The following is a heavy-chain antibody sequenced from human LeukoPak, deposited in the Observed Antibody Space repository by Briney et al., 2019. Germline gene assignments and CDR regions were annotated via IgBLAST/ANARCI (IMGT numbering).Heavy chain of an antibody. J-gene: IGHJ6*03. D-gene: IGHD3-3*01. CDR3: ARVYYDFWSDYYTGGGYYYYMDV. Sequence: GGSLRLSCAASGFTFSDYYMSWIRQAPGKGLEWVSYISSSGSTIYYADSVKGRFTISRDNAKNSLYLQMNSLRAEDTAVYYCARVYYDFWSDYYTGGGYYYYMDVWGKGTTVTVSS. V-gene: IGHV3-11*04. CDR1: GFTFSDYY. CDR2: ISSSGSTI.